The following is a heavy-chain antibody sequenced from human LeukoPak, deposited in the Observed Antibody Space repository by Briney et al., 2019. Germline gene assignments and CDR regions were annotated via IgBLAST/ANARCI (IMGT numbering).Heavy chain of an antibody. J-gene: IGHJ4*02. D-gene: IGHD3-10*01. Sequence: GRSLRLSCAASGFTFSSYGMHWVRQALGKGLEWVAVIWYDGSNKYYADSVKGRFTISRDNSKNTLYLQMNSLRAEDTAVYYCATPYGSGSYAYSNWGQGTLVTVSS. CDR3: ATPYGSGSYAYSN. V-gene: IGHV3-33*01. CDR1: GFTFSSYG. CDR2: IWYDGSNK.